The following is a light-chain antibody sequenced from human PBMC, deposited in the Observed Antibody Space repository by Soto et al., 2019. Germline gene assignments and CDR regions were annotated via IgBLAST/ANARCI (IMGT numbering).Light chain of an antibody. J-gene: IGLJ2*01. CDR3: CSYAGSVV. CDR2: EGS. V-gene: IGLV2-23*01. CDR1: SSDVGSYNL. Sequence: QCVLTQPASVSGSPGQSITISCTGTSSDVGSYNLVSWYQQHPGKAPKLMIYEGSKRPSGVSNRFSGSKSGNTASLTISGLQAEDEADYYCCSYAGSVVFGGGTKLTVL.